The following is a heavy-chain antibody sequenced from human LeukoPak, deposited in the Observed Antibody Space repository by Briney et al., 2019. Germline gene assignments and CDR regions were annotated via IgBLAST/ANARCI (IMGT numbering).Heavy chain of an antibody. D-gene: IGHD3-10*01. CDR3: ARARITMVRGVNFDY. CDR1: GGSFSGYY. CDR2: INHSGST. V-gene: IGHV4-34*01. Sequence: SETLSLTCAVYGGSFSGYYWSWIRQPPGKGLEWIGEINHSGSTNYNPSLKSRVTISVDTSKNRFSLKLSSVTAADTAVYYCARARITMVRGVNFDYWGQGTLVTVSS. J-gene: IGHJ4*02.